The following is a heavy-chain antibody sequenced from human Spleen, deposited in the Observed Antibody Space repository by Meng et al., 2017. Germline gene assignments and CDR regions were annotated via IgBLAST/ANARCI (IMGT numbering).Heavy chain of an antibody. CDR2: KHYSGTT. CDR1: GDSISNTESY. CDR3: ARYLYGGSRYTNLFDP. V-gene: IGHV4-30-4*01. J-gene: IGHJ5*01. Sequence: QVQLQESGSGLVKPSQTLFLSCSVSGDSISNTESYWGWIRQPPGKGLEWIGYKHYSGTTYYNPSLQSRVSMSVDTSKNQFSLTLSSVTAADTAVYWCARYLYGGSRYTNLFDPWGQGTLVTVSS. D-gene: IGHD2-15*01.